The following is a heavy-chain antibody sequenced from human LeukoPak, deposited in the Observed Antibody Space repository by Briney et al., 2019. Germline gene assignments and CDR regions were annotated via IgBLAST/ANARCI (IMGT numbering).Heavy chain of an antibody. CDR2: FDPEDGET. CDR3: ATLAQGWNFGSVDY. D-gene: IGHD1-7*01. J-gene: IGHJ4*02. V-gene: IGHV1-24*01. Sequence: ASVTVSCKVSGYTLTELSMHWVRQAPGKGLEWMGGFDPEDGETIYAQKFQGGVTMTEDTSTDTAYMELSSLRSEDTAVYYCATLAQGWNFGSVDYWGQGTLVTVSS. CDR1: GYTLTELS.